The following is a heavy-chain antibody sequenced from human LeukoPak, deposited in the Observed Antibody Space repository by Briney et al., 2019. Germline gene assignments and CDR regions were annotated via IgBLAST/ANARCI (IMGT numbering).Heavy chain of an antibody. V-gene: IGHV1-2*02. D-gene: IGHD2-21*02. CDR3: ARSARAYCGGDCYPTIDY. J-gene: IGHJ4*02. Sequence: ASVKVSCKASGYTFTGYYMHWVRQAPGQGLEWMGWINPNSGGTNYAQKFQGRVTMTRDTSISTAYMGLSRLRSDDTAVYYCARSARAYCGGDCYPTIDYWGQGTLVTVSS. CDR2: INPNSGGT. CDR1: GYTFTGYY.